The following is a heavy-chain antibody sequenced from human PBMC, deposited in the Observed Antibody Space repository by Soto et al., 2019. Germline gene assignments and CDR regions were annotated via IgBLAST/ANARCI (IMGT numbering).Heavy chain of an antibody. J-gene: IGHJ5*02. Sequence: GGSLRLSCAASGITISNYPMSWVRQAPGKGLDWVSGISGSGDRTYYADSAKGRFTISKDISRNSLSLQLDSLGVEDTAVYYCARDGVGGSYGSRFPVSGAGWFDLWGQGTLVTVSS. V-gene: IGHV3-23*01. CDR3: ARDGVGGSYGSRFPVSGAGWFDL. CDR2: ISGSGDRT. D-gene: IGHD1-26*01. CDR1: GITISNYP.